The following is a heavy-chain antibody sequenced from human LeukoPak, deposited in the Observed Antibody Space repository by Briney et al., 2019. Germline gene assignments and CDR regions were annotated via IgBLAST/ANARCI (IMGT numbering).Heavy chain of an antibody. D-gene: IGHD4-17*01. CDR3: ARTGDFGTGWFDP. CDR2: IIPIFGTA. CDR1: GGTFSSYA. Sequence: SVKVSCKASGGTFSSYAISRVRQAPGQGLEWMGGIIPIFGTANYAQKFQGRVTITTDESTSTAYMELSSLRSEDTAVYYCARTGDFGTGWFDPWGQGTLVTVSS. J-gene: IGHJ5*02. V-gene: IGHV1-69*05.